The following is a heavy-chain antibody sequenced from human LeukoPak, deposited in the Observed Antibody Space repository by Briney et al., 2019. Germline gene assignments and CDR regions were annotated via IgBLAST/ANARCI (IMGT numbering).Heavy chain of an antibody. J-gene: IGHJ3*02. Sequence: GGSLRLSCAASGFTFSSYVMNWVRQAPGKGLEWVSGISDSGGGTYYADSVKGRFTISRDNSKNTLYLQMNSLRAEDTAVYYCSIAPEQYYGDPDAFDIWGQGTMVTVSS. V-gene: IGHV3-23*01. CDR2: ISDSGGGT. CDR3: SIAPEQYYGDPDAFDI. CDR1: GFTFSSYV. D-gene: IGHD4-17*01.